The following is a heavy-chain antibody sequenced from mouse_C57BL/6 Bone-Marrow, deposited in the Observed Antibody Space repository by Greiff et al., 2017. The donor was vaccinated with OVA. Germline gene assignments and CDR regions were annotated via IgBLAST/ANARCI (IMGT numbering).Heavy chain of an antibody. Sequence: EVMLVESGGGLVKPGGSLKLSCAASGFTFSDYGMHWVRQAPEKGLEWVAYISSGSSTIYYADTVKGRFTISRDNAKNTLSLQMTSLRSEDTAMYYCARKAWFAYWGQGTLVTVSA. CDR3: ARKAWFAY. J-gene: IGHJ3*01. CDR1: GFTFSDYG. V-gene: IGHV5-17*01. CDR2: ISSGSSTI.